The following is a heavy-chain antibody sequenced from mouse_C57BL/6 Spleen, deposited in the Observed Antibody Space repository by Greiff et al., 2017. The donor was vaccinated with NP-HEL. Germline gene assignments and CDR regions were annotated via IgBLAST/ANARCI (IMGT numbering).Heavy chain of an antibody. CDR2: INYDGSST. CDR3: ARDSIYYYGSSYVSYAMDY. V-gene: IGHV5-16*01. Sequence: EVKLVESEGGLVQPGSSMKLSCTASGFTFSDYYMAWVRQVPEKGLEWVANINYDGSSTYYLDSLKSRFIISRDNAKNILYLQMSSLKSEDTATYYCARDSIYYYGSSYVSYAMDYWGQGTSVTVSS. J-gene: IGHJ4*01. D-gene: IGHD1-1*01. CDR1: GFTFSDYY.